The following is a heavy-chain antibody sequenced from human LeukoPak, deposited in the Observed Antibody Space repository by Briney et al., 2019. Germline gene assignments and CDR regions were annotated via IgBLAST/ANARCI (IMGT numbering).Heavy chain of an antibody. D-gene: IGHD5-12*01. Sequence: GGSLRLSCAASGFTFSSYEMNWVRQAPGKGLEWVSYISSSGGTIYYADSVKGRFTISRDNAKNSLYLQMNSLRAEDTAVYYCARDLAGYSGYAPTVVASPFDYWGQGTLVTVSS. CDR3: ARDLAGYSGYAPTVVASPFDY. CDR1: GFTFSSYE. V-gene: IGHV3-48*03. J-gene: IGHJ4*02. CDR2: ISSSGGTI.